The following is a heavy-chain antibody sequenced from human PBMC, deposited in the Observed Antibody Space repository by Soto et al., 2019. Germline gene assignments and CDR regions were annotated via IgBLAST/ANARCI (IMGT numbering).Heavy chain of an antibody. V-gene: IGHV1-3*01. Sequence: ASVEVSCKXSGYTFTSYAMHWVRQAPGQRLEWMGWINAGNGNTKYSQKFQGRVTITRDTSASTAYMELSSLRSEDTAVYYCARVGYSSSWYWFDPWGQGTLVTVSS. CDR1: GYTFTSYA. CDR2: INAGNGNT. CDR3: ARVGYSSSWYWFDP. D-gene: IGHD6-13*01. J-gene: IGHJ5*02.